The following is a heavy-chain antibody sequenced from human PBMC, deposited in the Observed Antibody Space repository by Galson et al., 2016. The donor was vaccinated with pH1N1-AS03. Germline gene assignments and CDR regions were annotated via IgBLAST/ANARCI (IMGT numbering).Heavy chain of an antibody. D-gene: IGHD6-19*01. Sequence: TLSLTCTVSGGSISSYYWSWIRQPPGKGLEWIGYIYYSGSTNYNPSLKSRATMSVDTSKNQLSLKLTSVTAADTAVYYCARRGCSGAPLFDCWGQGTLVTVSS. CDR3: ARRGCSGAPLFDC. V-gene: IGHV4-59*08. J-gene: IGHJ4*02. CDR1: GGSISSYY. CDR2: IYYSGST.